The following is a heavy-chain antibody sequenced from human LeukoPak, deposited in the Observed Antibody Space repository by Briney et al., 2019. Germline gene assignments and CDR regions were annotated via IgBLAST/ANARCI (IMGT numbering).Heavy chain of an antibody. J-gene: IGHJ3*02. CDR2: ILYDGSNK. Sequence: PGGSLRLSCAASGFTFSTYVMHWVRQAPGRGLQWVAVILYDGSNKYFADSVKGRFIISRDNSKNTLYLQMNTLRAEDTAVYYCARVRIVGSTYDAFDIWGQGTMVTVSS. CDR1: GFTFSTYV. V-gene: IGHV3-30*01. D-gene: IGHD1-26*01. CDR3: ARVRIVGSTYDAFDI.